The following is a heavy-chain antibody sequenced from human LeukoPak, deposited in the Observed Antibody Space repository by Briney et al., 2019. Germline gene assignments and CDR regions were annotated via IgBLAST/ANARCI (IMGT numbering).Heavy chain of an antibody. V-gene: IGHV3-53*01. CDR2: IYSGGST. D-gene: IGHD3-16*01. CDR1: GFTVSSNY. CDR3: ARDVGDEGNY. Sequence: PWGSLRLSCAAPGFTVSSNYMSWVRQAPGKGLEWVSVIYSGGSTYYADSVKGRFTISRDNSKNTLYLQMSSLRTADTAVYYCARDVGDEGNYWGQGTLVTVSS. J-gene: IGHJ4*02.